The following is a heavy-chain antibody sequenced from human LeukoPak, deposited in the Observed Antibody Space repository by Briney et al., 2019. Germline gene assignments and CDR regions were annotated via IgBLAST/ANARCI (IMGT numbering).Heavy chain of an antibody. J-gene: IGHJ4*02. CDR1: GFTFDDYA. V-gene: IGHV3-9*01. D-gene: IGHD5-24*01. Sequence: SLSLSCAASGFTFDDYAMHWVRPAPGKGLEWVSGISWNSGSIGYADSVKGRFTISRDNAKNSLYLQMNSLRAEDTALYYCAKDGRDGYNHFDYWGQGTLVTVSS. CDR2: ISWNSGSI. CDR3: AKDGRDGYNHFDY.